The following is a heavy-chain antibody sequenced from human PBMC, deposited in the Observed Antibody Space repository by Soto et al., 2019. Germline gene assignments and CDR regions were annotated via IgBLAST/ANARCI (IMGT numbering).Heavy chain of an antibody. J-gene: IGHJ4*02. D-gene: IGHD1-7*01. CDR2: IYTSGNT. V-gene: IGHV4-39*07. CDR3: ARESGDNWDYEAY. CDR1: GASISSRDYY. Sequence: PSETLSLTCSVSGASISSRDYYWGWIRQTPGKGLEWIGRIYTSGNTHYNPSLKSRVTVSIDTSKNQFFLTVNSVTAADSAVYYCARESGDNWDYEAYWGQGTPVTVSS.